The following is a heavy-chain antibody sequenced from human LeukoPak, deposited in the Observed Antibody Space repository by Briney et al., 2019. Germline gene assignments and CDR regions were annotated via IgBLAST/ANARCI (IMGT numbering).Heavy chain of an antibody. CDR3: ARECGGDCYSGDY. CDR1: GGSFIGSY. D-gene: IGHD2-21*02. J-gene: IGHJ4*02. Sequence: SETLSLTCAVSGGSFIGSYCSWIRQTPGKGLEWIGEINHSGTANYNPSLKSRVTILEDTSTKQFTLKLTSVTAADTAVYYCARECGGDCYSGDYWGQGTLVTVSS. CDR2: INHSGTA. V-gene: IGHV4-34*01.